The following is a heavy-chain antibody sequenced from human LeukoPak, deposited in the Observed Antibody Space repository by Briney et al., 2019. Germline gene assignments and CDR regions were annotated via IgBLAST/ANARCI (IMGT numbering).Heavy chain of an antibody. Sequence: GGSLRLSCAASGFTFSSYAMSWVRQAPGKGLEWVSAISGSGGSTYYADSVKGRFTISRDNSKNTLYLQMNSLRAEDTAVYYCAKDFYGDSNGGLDYWGQGTLVTVSS. CDR2: ISGSGGST. CDR3: AKDFYGDSNGGLDY. D-gene: IGHD4-17*01. J-gene: IGHJ4*02. V-gene: IGHV3-23*01. CDR1: GFTFSSYA.